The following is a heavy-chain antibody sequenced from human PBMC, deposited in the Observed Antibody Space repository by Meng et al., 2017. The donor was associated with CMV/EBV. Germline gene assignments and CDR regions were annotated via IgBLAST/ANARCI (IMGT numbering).Heavy chain of an antibody. CDR2: IIPILGIA. CDR3: ASLAYCGGDCYGFYYYYGMDV. V-gene: IGHV1-69*02. J-gene: IGHJ6*02. D-gene: IGHD2-21*02. Sequence: SYTISWVRQAPGQGLVWMGRIIPILGIANYAQKFQGRVTITADKSTSTAYMELSSLRSEDTAVYYCASLAYCGGDCYGFYYYYGMDVWGQGTTVTVSS. CDR1: SYT.